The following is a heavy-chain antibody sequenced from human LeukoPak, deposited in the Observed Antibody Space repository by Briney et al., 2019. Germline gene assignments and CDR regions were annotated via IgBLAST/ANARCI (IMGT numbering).Heavy chain of an antibody. J-gene: IGHJ4*02. CDR3: AREKIVPAAMGFFDY. CDR2: IYYSGST. V-gene: IGHV4-59*01. D-gene: IGHD2-2*01. CDR1: GGSISSYY. Sequence: SETLSLTCTVSGGSISSYYWSWIRQPPWKGLEWIGYIYYSGSTNYNPSLKSRVTISVDTSKNQFSLKLSSVTAADTAVYYCAREKIVPAAMGFFDYWGQGTLVTVSS.